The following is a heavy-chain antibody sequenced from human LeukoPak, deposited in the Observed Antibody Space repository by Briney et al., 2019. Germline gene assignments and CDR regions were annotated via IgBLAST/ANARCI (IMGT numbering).Heavy chain of an antibody. V-gene: IGHV4-59*01. CDR1: GGSISNYY. D-gene: IGHD3-22*01. J-gene: IGHJ4*02. CDR3: ARVDDTSGYFYKFDY. Sequence: SETLSLTCSVSGGSISNYYWSWIRQPPGKGLEWIAYIHYSGNTNYNPSLKSRVTISVDTSKNQFSLKLASVTATDTAVYYCARVDDTSGYFYKFDYWGQGTLVTVSS. CDR2: IHYSGNT.